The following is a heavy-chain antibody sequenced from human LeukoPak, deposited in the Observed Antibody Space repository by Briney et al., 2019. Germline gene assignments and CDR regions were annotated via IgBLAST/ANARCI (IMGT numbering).Heavy chain of an antibody. Sequence: SVKVSCKASGGTFSSYAISWVRQAPGQGLEWMGGIIPIFGTANYAQKFQGRVTITTDESTSTAYMELSSLRSEDTAVYYCARGPVPAASYYYYYMDVWGEGTTVTVSS. CDR3: ARGPVPAASYYYYYMDV. CDR2: IIPIFGTA. J-gene: IGHJ6*03. V-gene: IGHV1-69*05. CDR1: GGTFSSYA. D-gene: IGHD2-2*01.